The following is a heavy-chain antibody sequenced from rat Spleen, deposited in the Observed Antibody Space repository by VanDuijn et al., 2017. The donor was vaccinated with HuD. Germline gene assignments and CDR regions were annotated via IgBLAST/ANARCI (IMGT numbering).Heavy chain of an antibody. D-gene: IGHD1-7*01. CDR2: ISYEGSST. CDR3: ARPSYGYPFAY. CDR1: GFTFSDYA. V-gene: IGHV5-17*01. Sequence: GLLKECGGGCVQPGYSLKFSCAASGFTFSDYAMALVRQAPKKGLEWVASISYEGSSTYYGDSVKGRFTISRDNAKSTLYLQMDSLRSEDTATYYCARPSYGYPFAYWGQGTLVTVSS. J-gene: IGHJ3*01.